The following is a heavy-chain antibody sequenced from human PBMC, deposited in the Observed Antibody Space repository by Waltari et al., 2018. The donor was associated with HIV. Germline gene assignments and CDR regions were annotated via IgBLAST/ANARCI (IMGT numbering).Heavy chain of an antibody. CDR3: ATLMVYAPRSHYYGMDV. CDR2: IHYSGSA. V-gene: IGHV4-59*01. D-gene: IGHD2-8*01. J-gene: IGHJ6*02. Sequence: QVQLQESGPGLVRPSETLSLTCTVSGGSIGSYYWSWIRQPPGKELEWIGYIHYSGSANYNPSLKSRVTVSVDTSKHQFSPKLSSVTAADTAVYYCATLMVYAPRSHYYGMDVWGQGTTVIVSS. CDR1: GGSIGSYY.